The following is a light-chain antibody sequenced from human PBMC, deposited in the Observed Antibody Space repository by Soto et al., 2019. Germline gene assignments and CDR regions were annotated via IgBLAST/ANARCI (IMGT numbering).Light chain of an antibody. V-gene: IGLV2-11*01. CDR3: CSYAGTYTLWV. CDR2: DVS. Sequence: QSVLTQPRSVSGSPGQSVTISCTGTSSDVGGYNFVSWYQQYPGKAPKLIIYDVSKRPSGVPDRFSGSKSGNTASLTISGLQAEDEADHYCCSYAGTYTLWVLGGGTKLTVL. J-gene: IGLJ3*02. CDR1: SSDVGGYNF.